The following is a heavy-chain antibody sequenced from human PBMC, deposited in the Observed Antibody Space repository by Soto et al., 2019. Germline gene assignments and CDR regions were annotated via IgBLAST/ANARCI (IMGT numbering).Heavy chain of an antibody. CDR1: SGPSRSHN. CDR3: ARDRIAAADRRDYYYYGMDV. Sequence: SETLSLTCTVSSGPSRSHNWGWIRQPPGGGLEWIGYIYHTGDTSYNPSLSSRVTISADTSISTAYMELSRLRSDDTAVYYCARDRIAAADRRDYYYYGMDVWGQGTTVTVSS. CDR2: IYHTGDT. J-gene: IGHJ6*02. V-gene: IGHV4-59*11. D-gene: IGHD6-13*01.